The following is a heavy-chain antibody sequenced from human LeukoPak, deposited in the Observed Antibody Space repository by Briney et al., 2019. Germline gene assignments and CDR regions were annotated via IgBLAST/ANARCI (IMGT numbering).Heavy chain of an antibody. V-gene: IGHV4-31*03. Sequence: SQTLSLTCTVSGGSISSGGYYWSWIRQHPGKGLEWIGYIYYSGSTNYNPSLKSRVTISVDTSKNQFSLKLSSVTAADTAVYYCARSHYYDSSGYYYWGQGTLVTVSS. D-gene: IGHD3-22*01. CDR2: IYYSGST. CDR3: ARSHYYDSSGYYY. J-gene: IGHJ4*02. CDR1: GGSISSGGYY.